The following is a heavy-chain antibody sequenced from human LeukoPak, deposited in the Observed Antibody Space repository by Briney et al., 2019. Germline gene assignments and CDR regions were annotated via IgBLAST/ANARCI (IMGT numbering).Heavy chain of an antibody. CDR1: GFTLSTYA. CDR3: VKEDYYDSSGYYPLGF. J-gene: IGHJ4*02. CDR2: ISDSGGST. D-gene: IGHD3-22*01. V-gene: IGHV3-23*01. Sequence: GGSLRLSCAASGFTLSTYAMSWVRQAPGKGLEWVSAISDSGGSTYYADSVKGRFTISRDNSKSTLYLQMNSLRAEDTALYYCVKEDYYDSSGYYPLGFWGQGTLVTVSS.